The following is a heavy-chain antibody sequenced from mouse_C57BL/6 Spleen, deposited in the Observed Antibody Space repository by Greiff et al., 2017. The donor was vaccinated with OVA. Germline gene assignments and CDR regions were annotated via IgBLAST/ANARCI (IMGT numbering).Heavy chain of an antibody. CDR2: INPSSGYT. V-gene: IGHV1-4*01. CDR3: ALYSNFYAMDY. Sequence: VQLQQSGAELARPGASVKMSCKASGYTFTSYTMHWVKQRPGQGLEWIGYINPSSGYTKYNQKFKDKATLTADKSSSTAYMQLSSLTSEDSAVYFCALYSNFYAMDYWGQGTSVTVSS. J-gene: IGHJ4*01. CDR1: GYTFTSYT. D-gene: IGHD2-5*01.